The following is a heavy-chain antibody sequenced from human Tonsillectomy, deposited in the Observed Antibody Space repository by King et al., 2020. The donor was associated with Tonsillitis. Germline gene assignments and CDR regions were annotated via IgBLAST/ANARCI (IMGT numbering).Heavy chain of an antibody. V-gene: IGHV3-48*02. CDR3: ASQYYDFVGGSYYYFDH. J-gene: IGHJ4*02. CDR1: GFTFSTYS. CDR2: ISSSSSII. D-gene: IGHD3-16*01. Sequence: VQLVESGGGLVQPGGSLRLSCAASGFTFSTYSMNWVRQAPGKGLEWVSYISSSSSIIYYADSVKGRFTISRNNAKNSLYLKMNSLRDEDTAVYYCASQYYDFVGGSYYYFDHWGQGTLVTVSS.